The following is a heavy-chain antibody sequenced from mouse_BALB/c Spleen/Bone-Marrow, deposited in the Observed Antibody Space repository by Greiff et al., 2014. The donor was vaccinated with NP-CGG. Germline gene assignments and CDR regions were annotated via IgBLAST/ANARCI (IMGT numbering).Heavy chain of an antibody. CDR2: ISDGGSYT. CDR3: ARDRRITTATYAMDY. J-gene: IGHJ4*01. D-gene: IGHD1-2*01. V-gene: IGHV5-4*02. CDR1: GFTFSDYY. Sequence: CGGGLVKPGGSLKLSCAASGFTFSDYYMYWVRQTPEKRLEWVATISDGGSYTYYPDSVKGRFTISRDNAKNNLYLQMSSLKSEDTAMYYCARDRRITTATYAMDYWGQGTSVTVSS.